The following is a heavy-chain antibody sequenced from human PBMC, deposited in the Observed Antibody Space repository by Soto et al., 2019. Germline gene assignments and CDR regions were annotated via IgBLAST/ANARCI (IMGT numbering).Heavy chain of an antibody. J-gene: IGHJ6*03. CDR3: AKHEYQLLEYYYYMDV. V-gene: IGHV3-23*01. CDR2: ISGSGGTT. CDR1: GFTFSSYA. Sequence: GGSLRLSCAASGFTFSSYAMSWVRQAPGKGLEWVSAISGSGGTTYYADSVKGRFTISRDNSKNTLYLQMNSLRAEDTALYYCAKHEYQLLEYYYYMDVWGKGTTVTVSS. D-gene: IGHD6-19*01.